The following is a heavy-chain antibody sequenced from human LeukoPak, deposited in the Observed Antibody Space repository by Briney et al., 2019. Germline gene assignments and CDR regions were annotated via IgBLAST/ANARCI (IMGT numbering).Heavy chain of an antibody. CDR3: ARETGAVAGNPRYYYYGMDV. CDR1: GFTFSSYG. CDR2: ISYDGSNK. V-gene: IGHV3-30*03. Sequence: GGSLRLSCAASGFTFSSYGMHWVRQAPGKGLEWVAVISYDGSNKYYADSVKGRFTISRDNSKNTLYLQMNSLRAEDTAVYYCARETGAVAGNPRYYYYGMDVWGQGTTVTVSS. J-gene: IGHJ6*02. D-gene: IGHD6-19*01.